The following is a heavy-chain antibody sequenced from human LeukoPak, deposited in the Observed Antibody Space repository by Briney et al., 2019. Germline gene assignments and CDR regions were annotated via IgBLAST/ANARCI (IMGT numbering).Heavy chain of an antibody. CDR2: IYYSGST. V-gene: IGHV4-61*01. Sequence: PSETLSLTCTVSGGSISSSSYYWSWIRQPPGKGLEWIGYIYYSGSTNYNPSLKSRVTISVDTSKNQFSLKLSSVTAADTAVYYCARGGDGYNLFDYWGQGTLVTVSS. CDR1: GGSISSSSYY. CDR3: ARGGDGYNLFDY. D-gene: IGHD5-24*01. J-gene: IGHJ4*02.